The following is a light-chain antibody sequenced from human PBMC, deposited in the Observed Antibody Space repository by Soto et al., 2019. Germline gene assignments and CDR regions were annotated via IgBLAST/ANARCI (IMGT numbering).Light chain of an antibody. CDR2: YDD. CDR3: AAWDDSLNAHV. V-gene: IGLV1-36*01. CDR1: SSNIGNNG. Sequence: QSVLTQAPSVSEAPRQRVTISCSGSSSNIGNNGVNWYQQLPGKAPKLLIYYDDLKPSGVSDRFSGSKSGTSASLAISGLQSEDEADYYCAAWDDSLNAHVFGIGTKVTVL. J-gene: IGLJ1*01.